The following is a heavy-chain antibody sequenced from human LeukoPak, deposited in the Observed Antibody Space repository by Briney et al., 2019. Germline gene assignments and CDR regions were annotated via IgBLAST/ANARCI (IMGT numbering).Heavy chain of an antibody. J-gene: IGHJ4*02. CDR1: GGSFSGYY. Sequence: PSETLSLTCAVYGGSFSGYYWSWIRQPAGKGLEWIGRIYTSGSTNYNPSLKSRVTMSVDTSKNQFSLKLSSVTAADTAVYYCARERGTRGYSYGLFDYWGQGTLVTVSS. V-gene: IGHV4-4*07. CDR3: ARERGTRGYSYGLFDY. D-gene: IGHD5-18*01. CDR2: IYTSGST.